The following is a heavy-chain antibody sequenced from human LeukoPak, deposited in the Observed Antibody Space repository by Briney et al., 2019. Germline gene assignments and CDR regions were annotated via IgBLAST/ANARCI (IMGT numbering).Heavy chain of an antibody. J-gene: IGHJ4*02. Sequence: SETLSLTCTVSRGSISDYYWSWIRQPPGEGLEWIGYIYYSGGTNYNPSPQSRVTISPDTSKNEFSLNLNSVTAADPAVYYCARELKVGNTGYYFDSWGQGTLVTVSS. V-gene: IGHV4-59*01. CDR3: ARELKVGNTGYYFDS. D-gene: IGHD2/OR15-2a*01. CDR2: IYYSGGT. CDR1: RGSISDYY.